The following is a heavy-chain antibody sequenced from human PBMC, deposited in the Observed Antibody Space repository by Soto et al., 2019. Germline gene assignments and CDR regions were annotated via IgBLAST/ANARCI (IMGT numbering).Heavy chain of an antibody. CDR2: ISAYNGDT. CDR1: GYSFTNYG. D-gene: IGHD6-19*01. J-gene: IGHJ6*03. Sequence: QDQLVQSGGEVKKPGASVKVSCKASGYSFTNYGITWVRQAPGQGIEWMGWISAYNGDTNYAQKLQGSVTMTTDAATSTAYLELRSLRSDDTALYYCARDRGVAPPVAGNTHYYYYMDVWGKGTTVTVS. CDR3: ARDRGVAPPVAGNTHYYYYMDV. V-gene: IGHV1-18*01.